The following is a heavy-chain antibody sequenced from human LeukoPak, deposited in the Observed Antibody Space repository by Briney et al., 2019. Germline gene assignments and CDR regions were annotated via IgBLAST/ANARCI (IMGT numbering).Heavy chain of an antibody. CDR2: IYYTET. J-gene: IGHJ4*02. V-gene: IGHV4-59*02. Sequence: SETLSLTCTVSGGSVSNYYWSWLRQSPGKGLEWIGYIYYTETSYNPSLKSRVTISADTSKNQFSLKLYSVTAADTAVYYCATRKLGNDYWGQGTLVTVSS. CDR3: ATRKLGNDY. D-gene: IGHD7-27*01. CDR1: GGSVSNYY.